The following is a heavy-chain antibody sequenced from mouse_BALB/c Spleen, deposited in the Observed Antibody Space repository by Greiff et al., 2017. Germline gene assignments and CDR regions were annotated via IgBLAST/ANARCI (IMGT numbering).Heavy chain of an antibody. D-gene: IGHD2-1*01. J-gene: IGHJ4*01. CDR3: ARSGNYDYYAMDY. CDR1: GYTFTSYV. CDR2: IYPGNVNT. Sequence: VQLQQSGPELVKPGASVKMSCKASGYTFTSYVMHWVKQRPGQGLEWIGWIYPGNVNTKYNEKFKGKATLTADKSSSTAYMQLSSLTSEDSAVYFCARSGNYDYYAMDYWGQGTSVTVSS. V-gene: IGHV1S56*01.